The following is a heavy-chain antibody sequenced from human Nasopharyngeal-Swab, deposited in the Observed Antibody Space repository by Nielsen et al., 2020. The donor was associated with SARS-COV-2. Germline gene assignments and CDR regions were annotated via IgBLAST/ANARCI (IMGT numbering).Heavy chain of an antibody. J-gene: IGHJ4*02. D-gene: IGHD1-26*01. V-gene: IGHV1-2*06. Sequence: WVRQAPGQGLEWMGRINPNSGGTNYAQKFQGRVTMTRDTSISTAYMELSRLRSDDTAVYYCARLEWEPQYWGQGTRSPSPQ. CDR2: INPNSGGT. CDR3: ARLEWEPQY.